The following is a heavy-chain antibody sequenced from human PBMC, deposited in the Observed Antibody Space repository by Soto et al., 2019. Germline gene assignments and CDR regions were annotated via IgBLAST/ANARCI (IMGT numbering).Heavy chain of an antibody. V-gene: IGHV4-59*08. D-gene: IGHD4-17*01. CDR1: GGSISSYY. Sequence: PSETLSLTCTVSGGSISSYYWSWIRQPPGKGLEWIGCIYYSGRTNYNPSLKSRVTISVDTSKNQFSLKLTSVTAADTAVYYCARHPTVTEYYFDYWGQGTLVTVSS. CDR2: IYYSGRT. CDR3: ARHPTVTEYYFDY. J-gene: IGHJ4*02.